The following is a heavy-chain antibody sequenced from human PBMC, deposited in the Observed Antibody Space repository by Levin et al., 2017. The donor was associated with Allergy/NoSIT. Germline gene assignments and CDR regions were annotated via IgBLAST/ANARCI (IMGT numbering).Heavy chain of an antibody. CDR1: GFTFSNAW. D-gene: IGHD6-13*01. CDR3: ATLAAAGTSGVDY. Sequence: LSLTCAASGFTFSNAWMSWVRQAPGKGLEWVGRIKSKTDGGTTDYAAPVKGRFTISRDNAKNSLYLQMNSLRAEDTAVYYCATLAAAGTSGVDYWGQGTLVTVSS. J-gene: IGHJ4*02. CDR2: IKSKTDGGTT. V-gene: IGHV3-15*01.